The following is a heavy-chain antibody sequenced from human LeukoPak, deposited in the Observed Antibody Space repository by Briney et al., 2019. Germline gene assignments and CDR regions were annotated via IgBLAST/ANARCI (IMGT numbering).Heavy chain of an antibody. CDR2: IKSKTDGGTT. J-gene: IGHJ4*02. CDR1: GFTFSNAW. D-gene: IGHD4-23*01. Sequence: PGGSLRLSCAASGFTFSNAWMSWVRQAPGKGLEWVGRIKSKTDGGTTDYAAPVKGRFTISRDDSKNTLYLQMNSLKTDDTAVYYCTTGLTPRGYFDYWGQGTLVTVSS. V-gene: IGHV3-15*01. CDR3: TTGLTPRGYFDY.